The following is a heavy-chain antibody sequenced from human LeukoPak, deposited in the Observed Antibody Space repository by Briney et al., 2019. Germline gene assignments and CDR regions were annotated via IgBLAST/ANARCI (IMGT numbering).Heavy chain of an antibody. V-gene: IGHV3-23*01. J-gene: IGHJ2*01. CDR1: GFTFRLYA. CDR2: ISGNADTT. D-gene: IGHD5-18*01. Sequence: GGSLRLSCAASGFTFRLYAMTWVRQAPGKGLEWVSAISGNADTTYYADSVKGRFTISRDNSKNTLFLQMNNLRAEDTALYYCAGYTFGYWYFDLWGRGTLVTVSS. CDR3: AGYTFGYWYFDL.